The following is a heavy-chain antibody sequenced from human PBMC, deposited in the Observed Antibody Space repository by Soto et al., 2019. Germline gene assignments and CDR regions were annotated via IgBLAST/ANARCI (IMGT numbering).Heavy chain of an antibody. J-gene: IGHJ4*02. V-gene: IGHV4-4*07. CDR3: ARINGGSPDF. CDR2: IYMSGTT. CDR1: DGYINNHF. D-gene: IGHD2-15*01. Sequence: QMRLQESGPGLVKPSETLSLTCTVSDGYINNHFWSWIRQPAGKGLEWIGHIYMSGTTTYNPSLKSRVAMSVDTPRNQFSLKVSSVTAADTAVYYCARINGGSPDFWGQGALVTVSS.